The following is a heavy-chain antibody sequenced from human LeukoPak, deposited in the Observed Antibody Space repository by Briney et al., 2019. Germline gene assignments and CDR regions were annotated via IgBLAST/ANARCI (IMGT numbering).Heavy chain of an antibody. CDR3: ARGQAGTRFDY. CDR1: GYTFTGYY. Sequence: GASVKVSCKASGYTFTGYYIDWVRQAPGQGLEWMGWIDPTSGGTNYAQKFQGRVTMTRDTSISTAYMELSALGSDDTAVYYCARGQAGTRFDYWGQGALVTVSS. CDR2: IDPTSGGT. V-gene: IGHV1-2*02. D-gene: IGHD6-13*01. J-gene: IGHJ4*02.